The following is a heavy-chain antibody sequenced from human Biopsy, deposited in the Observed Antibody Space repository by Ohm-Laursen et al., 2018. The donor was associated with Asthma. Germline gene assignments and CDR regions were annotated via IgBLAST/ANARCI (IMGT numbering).Heavy chain of an antibody. V-gene: IGHV3-30*03. Sequence: SLRLSCTASGFTFSIYDIHWVRQAPGKGLEWVAVISYDGGNKFYGDSVKGRFTLSRDNSRNTLYLQMNSLRVEDTAIYYCARTHERWTSIQDDALDIWGQGTMVSVSS. CDR3: ARTHERWTSIQDDALDI. J-gene: IGHJ3*02. CDR1: GFTFSIYD. CDR2: ISYDGGNK. D-gene: IGHD4-23*01.